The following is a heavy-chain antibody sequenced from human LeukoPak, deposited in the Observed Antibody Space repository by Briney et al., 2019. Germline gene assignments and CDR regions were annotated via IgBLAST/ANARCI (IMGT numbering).Heavy chain of an antibody. Sequence: WGSLRLSCAASGFTFSSNYMTCVRQAPGKGLEWVSGIYSGVSTYYSDSAKGRFTISRDNSKNTLYLQVNSLRAEDKAVYYCARVGYRASWYPDWGQGTLVTVSS. V-gene: IGHV3-66*01. CDR1: GFTFSSNY. D-gene: IGHD6-13*01. J-gene: IGHJ4*02. CDR2: IYSGVST. CDR3: ARVGYRASWYPD.